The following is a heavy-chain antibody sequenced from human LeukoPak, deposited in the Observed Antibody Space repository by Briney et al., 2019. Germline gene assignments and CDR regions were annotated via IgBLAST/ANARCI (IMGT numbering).Heavy chain of an antibody. CDR3: ARDSIYGSGCYYNGEDYYGMDV. CDR1: GGTFSSYA. CDR2: IIPIFGTA. V-gene: IGHV1-69*13. D-gene: IGHD3-10*01. Sequence: SVKVSCKASGGTFSSYAISWVRQAPGQGLEWMGGIIPIFGTANYAQKFQGRVTITADESTSTAYMELSSLRSEDTAVYYCARDSIYGSGCYYNGEDYYGMDVWGQGTTVTVSS. J-gene: IGHJ6*02.